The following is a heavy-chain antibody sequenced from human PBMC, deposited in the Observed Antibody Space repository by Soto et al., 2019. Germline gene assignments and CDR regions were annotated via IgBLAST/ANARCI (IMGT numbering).Heavy chain of an antibody. D-gene: IGHD3-3*01. Sequence: GASVKVSCKASGYTFTSYYMHWVRQAPGQGLEWMGIINPSGGSTSYAQKFQGRVTMTRDTSTSTVYMELSSLRSEDTAVYYCASASDYDFWSGRPLDFGMDVWGQGTTVTVSS. CDR1: GYTFTSYY. CDR2: INPSGGST. J-gene: IGHJ6*02. CDR3: ASASDYDFWSGRPLDFGMDV. V-gene: IGHV1-46*01.